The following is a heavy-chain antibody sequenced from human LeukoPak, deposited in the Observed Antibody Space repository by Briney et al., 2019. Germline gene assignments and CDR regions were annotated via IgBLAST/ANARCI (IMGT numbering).Heavy chain of an antibody. Sequence: MAGGSLRLSCAASGFTFSSYSMNWVRQAPGKGLEWVSSISSSSSYIYYADSVKGRFTISRDNAKNSLYLQMNSLRAEDTAVYYCARDRPRKYSSPLGYYYYGMDVWGQGTTVTVSS. J-gene: IGHJ6*02. V-gene: IGHV3-21*01. CDR1: GFTFSSYS. D-gene: IGHD6-6*01. CDR3: ARDRPRKYSSPLGYYYYGMDV. CDR2: ISSSSSYI.